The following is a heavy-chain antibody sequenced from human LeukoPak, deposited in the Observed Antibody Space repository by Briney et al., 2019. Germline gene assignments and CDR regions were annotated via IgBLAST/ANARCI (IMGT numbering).Heavy chain of an antibody. V-gene: IGHV3-23*01. CDR2: ISNNDGTT. D-gene: IGHD5-24*01. Sequence: GGSLRLSCAASGFTFSSYAMSWVRQAPGKGLEWVSTISNNDGTTYYADSVKGRFTISRDNSKNTLHLQMNSLRAEDTAVYYCTKIDDGFNRGFFDYWGQGSLVIVSS. CDR3: TKIDDGFNRGFFDY. J-gene: IGHJ4*02. CDR1: GFTFSSYA.